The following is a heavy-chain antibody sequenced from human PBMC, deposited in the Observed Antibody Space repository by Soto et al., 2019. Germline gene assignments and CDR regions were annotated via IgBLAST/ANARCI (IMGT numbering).Heavy chain of an antibody. CDR3: ARVERGTATTVVDAFDI. V-gene: IGHV4-34*01. CDR1: GGFVSSGSYY. J-gene: IGHJ3*02. D-gene: IGHD1-1*01. CDR2: MSHSGGT. Sequence: QVQLQQWGAGLLKPSETLSLTCAVYGGFVSSGSYYWSWIRQPPGKGLEWIGEMSHSGGTHFNLSRKRRVTISVDTSKNQSSLKMSSVTAADPALYYCARVERGTATTVVDAFDIWGPGTMVTVSS.